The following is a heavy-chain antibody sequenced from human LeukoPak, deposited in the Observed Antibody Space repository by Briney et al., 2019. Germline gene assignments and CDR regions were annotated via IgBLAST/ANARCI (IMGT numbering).Heavy chain of an antibody. CDR1: GGSITSCY. Sequence: SETLSLTCTVSGGSITSCYWSWIRQPPGKGLEWIGYMYYSGSTNYDPSLKSRVTISVDPSKSQFSLKLTSVTAADTAVYYCARHPGVPXYYGMDVWGQGTTVTVSS. D-gene: IGHD3-3*01. V-gene: IGHV4-59*08. J-gene: IGHJ6*02. CDR2: MYYSGST. CDR3: ARHPGVPXYYGMDV.